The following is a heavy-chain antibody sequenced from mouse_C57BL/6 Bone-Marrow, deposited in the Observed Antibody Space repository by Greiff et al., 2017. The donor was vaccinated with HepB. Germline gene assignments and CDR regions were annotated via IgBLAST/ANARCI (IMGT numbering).Heavy chain of an antibody. Sequence: EVHLVESGAELVRPGASVKLSCTASGFNIKDDYMHWVKQRPEQGLEWIGWIDPENGDTEYASKFQGKATITADTSSNTAYLQLSSLTSEDTAVYYCTTYYGSSYYFDYWGQGTTLTVSS. D-gene: IGHD1-1*01. J-gene: IGHJ2*01. CDR3: TTYYGSSYYFDY. CDR1: GFNIKDDY. CDR2: IDPENGDT. V-gene: IGHV14-4*01.